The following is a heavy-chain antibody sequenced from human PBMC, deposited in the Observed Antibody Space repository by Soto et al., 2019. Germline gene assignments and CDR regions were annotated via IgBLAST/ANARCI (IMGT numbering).Heavy chain of an antibody. D-gene: IGHD3-22*01. Sequence: LSLTCAVSGGSISSGGYSWSWIRQPPGKGLEWIGYIYHSGSTYYNPSLKSRVTISVDRSKNQFSLKLSSVTAADTAVYYCARGLYQRTETNYYDSSGARGALDIWGQGTMVTVSS. V-gene: IGHV4-30-2*01. J-gene: IGHJ3*02. CDR3: ARGLYQRTETNYYDSSGARGALDI. CDR1: GGSISSGGYS. CDR2: IYHSGST.